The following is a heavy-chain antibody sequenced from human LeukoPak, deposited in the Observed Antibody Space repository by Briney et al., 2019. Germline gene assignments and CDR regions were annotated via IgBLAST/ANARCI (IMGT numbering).Heavy chain of an antibody. CDR1: GYTFTGYY. Sequence: ASVKVSCKASGYTFTGYYMHWVRQAPGQGLEWMGWINPNSGGTNYAQKFQGRVTMTRDTSISTAYMELSRLRSDDTAVYYCARDMGYYDSSGYYYVLAAFDIWGQGTMVTVSS. CDR3: ARDMGYYDSSGYYYVLAAFDI. J-gene: IGHJ3*02. D-gene: IGHD3-22*01. CDR2: INPNSGGT. V-gene: IGHV1-2*02.